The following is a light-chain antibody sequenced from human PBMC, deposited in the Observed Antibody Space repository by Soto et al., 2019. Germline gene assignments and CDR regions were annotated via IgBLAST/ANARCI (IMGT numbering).Light chain of an antibody. CDR3: QQYNKLPEFT. CDR1: QDISKY. V-gene: IGKV1-33*01. J-gene: IGKJ3*01. Sequence: DIQMTQSPSSLSASVGDRVTITYLANQDISKYLNWYQQKPGKAPKLLIYAASNLETGVPSRFSGSGSGTDFTFAISSLQPEDVATYYCQQYNKLPEFTFGPGTKVDI. CDR2: AAS.